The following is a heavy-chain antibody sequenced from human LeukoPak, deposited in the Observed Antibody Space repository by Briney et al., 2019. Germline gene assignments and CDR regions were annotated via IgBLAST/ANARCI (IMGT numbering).Heavy chain of an antibody. D-gene: IGHD3-3*01. CDR2: INPNSGGT. CDR1: GYTFTGYY. CDR3: ARVGFVLWSGTPTFDY. V-gene: IGHV1-2*06. J-gene: IGHJ4*02. Sequence: GASVKVSCKASGYTFTGYYMHWVRQAPGQGLEWMGRINPNSGGTNYAQKFQGRVTMTRDTSISTAYMELSRLRSDDTAVYYCARVGFVLWSGTPTFDYWGQGTLVTVSS.